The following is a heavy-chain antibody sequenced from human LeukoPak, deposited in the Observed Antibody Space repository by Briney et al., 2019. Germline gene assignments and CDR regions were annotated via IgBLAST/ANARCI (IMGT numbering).Heavy chain of an antibody. CDR1: GGSISSYY. CDR3: ARDSCSSTSCYIDY. CDR2: IYYSGST. D-gene: IGHD2-2*02. V-gene: IGHV4-59*01. J-gene: IGHJ4*02. Sequence: PSETLSLTCTVSGGSISSYYWSWIRQPPGKGLEWIGYIYYSGSTNYNPSLKSRVTISVDTSKNQFSLKLSSVTAADTAVYYCARDSCSSTSCYIDYWGQGTLVTVSS.